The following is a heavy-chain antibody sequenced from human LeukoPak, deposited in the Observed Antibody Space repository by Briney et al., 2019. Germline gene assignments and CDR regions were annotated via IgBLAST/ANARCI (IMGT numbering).Heavy chain of an antibody. CDR3: ARDYDFWSCYFDI. Sequence: GGSLRLSCAASGFTFSSYRMNWVRQAPGKGLEGVSYISSSSSTIYYADSVKVRFTISRDNAKNSLYLQMNSLRAEDTAVYYCARDYDFWSCYFDIWGQGTMVTVSS. V-gene: IGHV3-48*04. CDR2: ISSSSSTI. D-gene: IGHD3-3*01. J-gene: IGHJ3*02. CDR1: GFTFSSYR.